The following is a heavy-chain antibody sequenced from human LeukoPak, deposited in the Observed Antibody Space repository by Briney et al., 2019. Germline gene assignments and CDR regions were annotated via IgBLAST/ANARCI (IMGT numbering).Heavy chain of an antibody. Sequence: GGSLRLSCAASGFTFNSYGMHWVRQAPGKGLEWVAFIRFDGSYKYYADSVKGRFTISRDTSKNTLYLQMNSLRAEDTAVYYCAKEGGYYGSGRGFDYWGQGTLVTVSS. CDR1: GFTFNSYG. J-gene: IGHJ4*02. CDR3: AKEGGYYGSGRGFDY. CDR2: IRFDGSYK. D-gene: IGHD3-10*01. V-gene: IGHV3-30*02.